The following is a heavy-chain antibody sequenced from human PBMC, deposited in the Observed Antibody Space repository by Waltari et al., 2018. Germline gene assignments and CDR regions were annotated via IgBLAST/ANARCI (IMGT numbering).Heavy chain of an antibody. J-gene: IGHJ4*02. Sequence: QVQLQQWGAGLLKPSETLSLTCAVYGGSLSGYYWSWIRQPPGKGLEWIGEINHSGSTNYNPSLKSRVTISVDTSKNQFSLKLSSVTAADTAVYYCARGSGSSSDYWGQGTLVTVSS. CDR2: INHSGST. V-gene: IGHV4-34*01. CDR3: ARGSGSSSDY. D-gene: IGHD6-6*01. CDR1: GGSLSGYY.